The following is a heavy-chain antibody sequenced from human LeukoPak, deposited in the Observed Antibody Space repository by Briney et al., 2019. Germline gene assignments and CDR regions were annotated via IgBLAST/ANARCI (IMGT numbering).Heavy chain of an antibody. D-gene: IGHD1-26*01. CDR2: ISHSGST. V-gene: IGHV4-30-4*08. Sequence: SQTLSLTCTVSGDSISSYGYHWSWIRQPPGKGLEWIGYISHSGSTQHNPSLKSRVTISLDTSKNQFSLKMNSVTAADTAVYYCAGDNGTYYVTGDHDAFDIWGQGTMITVSS. CDR3: AGDNGTYYVTGDHDAFDI. J-gene: IGHJ3*02. CDR1: GDSISSYGYH.